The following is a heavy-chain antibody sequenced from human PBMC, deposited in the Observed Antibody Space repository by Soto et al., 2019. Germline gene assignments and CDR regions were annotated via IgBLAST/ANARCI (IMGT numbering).Heavy chain of an antibody. Sequence: QVQLVESGGGVVQPGRSLRLSWATAGFTFSIYGMHWVRQAPGTGLEWVSAISFDGKNQDYVDSVKGRFTISRDNSKTMLYLQMNSLRDEDTAVYYCANFGLVWGGYNYGPLESWGQGTLVTVSS. CDR2: ISFDGKNQ. CDR1: GFTFSIYG. V-gene: IGHV3-30*18. D-gene: IGHD5-18*01. CDR3: ANFGLVWGGYNYGPLES. J-gene: IGHJ4*02.